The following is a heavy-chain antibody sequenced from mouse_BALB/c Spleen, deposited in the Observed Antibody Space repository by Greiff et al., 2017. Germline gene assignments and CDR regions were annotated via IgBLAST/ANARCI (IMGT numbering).Heavy chain of an antibody. CDR1: GFSLTSYG. V-gene: IGHV2-2*02. CDR3: ARNRGNGNYYFDY. Sequence: VQGVESGPGLVQPSQSLSITCTVSGFSLTSYGVHWVRQSPGKGLEWLGVIWSGGSTDYNAAFISRLSISKDNSKSQVFFKMNSLQANDTAIYYCARNRGNGNYYFDYWGQGTTLTVSS. J-gene: IGHJ2*01. D-gene: IGHD2-1*01. CDR2: IWSGGST.